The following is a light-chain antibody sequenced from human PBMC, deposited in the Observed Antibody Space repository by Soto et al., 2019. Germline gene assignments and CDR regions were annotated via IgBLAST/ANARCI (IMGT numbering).Light chain of an antibody. CDR2: KAS. J-gene: IGKJ2*01. CDR1: QSISSW. CDR3: QQYNRRRT. Sequence: DIQMTQSPSTLSASVGDRVTITCRASQSISSWLAWYQQKPGKAPKLLIYKASSLESGVPSRFSGSGSGTEFTLTISSLQPDDFATYYCQQYNRRRTFGQGTKLEIK. V-gene: IGKV1-5*03.